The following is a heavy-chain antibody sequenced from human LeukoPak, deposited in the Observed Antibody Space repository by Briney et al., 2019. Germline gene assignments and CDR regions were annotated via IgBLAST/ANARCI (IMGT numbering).Heavy chain of an antibody. D-gene: IGHD3-3*01. CDR2: ISAYNGNT. CDR1: GYTFTSYG. V-gene: IGHV1-18*01. Sequence: ASVKVSCKASGYTFTSYGISWVRQAPGQGLEWMGWISAYNGNTNYAQKLQGRVTMTTDTSTSTAYMELRSLRSDDTAVYYCARERSGYYISMYDYWGQGTLVTVSS. J-gene: IGHJ4*02. CDR3: ARERSGYYISMYDY.